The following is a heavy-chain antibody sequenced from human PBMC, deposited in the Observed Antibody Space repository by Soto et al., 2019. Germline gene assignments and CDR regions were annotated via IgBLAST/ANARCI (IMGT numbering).Heavy chain of an antibody. D-gene: IGHD3-22*01. J-gene: IGHJ5*02. CDR1: GYTFTNYG. CDR2: ISPYNGDT. V-gene: IGHV1-18*01. Sequence: QVELVQSGPEVKKPGASVKVSCKASGYTFTNYGLSWVRQAPGQGLEWMGWISPYNGDTTYAQNLQGRVTLTTDIPTSTAYMELRSLRSDDTAVYYCARVVVAPGANCFDPWGQGTLVTVSS. CDR3: ARVVVAPGANCFDP.